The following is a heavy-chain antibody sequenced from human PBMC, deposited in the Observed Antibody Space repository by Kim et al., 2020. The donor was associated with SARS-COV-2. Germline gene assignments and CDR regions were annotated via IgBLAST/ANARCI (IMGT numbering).Heavy chain of an antibody. V-gene: IGHV4-30-2*01. J-gene: IGHJ6*02. CDR3: ARGYGSGSPYGMDV. D-gene: IGHD3-10*01. Sequence: NPSMRSRVTISVGRSKNQFSLKLGSVTAADTAVYYCARGYGSGSPYGMDVWGQGTTVTVSS.